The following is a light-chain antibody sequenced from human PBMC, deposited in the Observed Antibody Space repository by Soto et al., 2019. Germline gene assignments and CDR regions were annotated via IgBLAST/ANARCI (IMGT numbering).Light chain of an antibody. CDR2: YDS. J-gene: IGLJ3*02. V-gene: IGLV3-21*01. CDR1: NIGSKS. CDR3: QVWDISSGNVV. Sequence: SYVLTQPPSVSVAPGKTASVACGGSNIGSKSVHWYQKKSGQAPVLVMYYDSDRPSGIPERFSGSNSGNTATLTISRVEAGDEADYYCQVWDISSGNVVFGGGTKLTVL.